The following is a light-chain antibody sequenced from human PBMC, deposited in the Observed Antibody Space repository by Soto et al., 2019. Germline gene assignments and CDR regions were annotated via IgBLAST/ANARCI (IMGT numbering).Light chain of an antibody. CDR1: HNITTW. V-gene: IGKV1-5*01. Sequence: DVYLTQTPSTLSASVGDRVTITCRAIHNITTWLAWYQQRPGEAPKVLISEASSLVSGVPSRFSGSGSGTEFTLTISSLQHDDFATYYCQQYSAYFGGGTKVDIK. CDR2: EAS. CDR3: QQYSAY. J-gene: IGKJ4*01.